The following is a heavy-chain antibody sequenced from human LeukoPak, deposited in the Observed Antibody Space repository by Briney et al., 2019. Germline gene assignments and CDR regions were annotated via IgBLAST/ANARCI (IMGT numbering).Heavy chain of an antibody. Sequence: GGSLRLSCAASGFTFSSYSMNWVRQAPGKGLEWVSAISGSGGSTYYADSVKGRFTISRDNSKNTLCLQMNSLRAEDTAVYYCAKYYDFWSGLYYFDYWGQGTLVTVSS. V-gene: IGHV3-23*01. J-gene: IGHJ4*02. CDR3: AKYYDFWSGLYYFDY. CDR1: GFTFSSYS. D-gene: IGHD3-3*01. CDR2: ISGSGGST.